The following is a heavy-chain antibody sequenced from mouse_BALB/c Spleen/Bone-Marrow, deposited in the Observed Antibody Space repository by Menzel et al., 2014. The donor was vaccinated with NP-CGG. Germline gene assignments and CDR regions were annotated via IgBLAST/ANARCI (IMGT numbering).Heavy chain of an antibody. J-gene: IGHJ3*01. CDR1: GYSFTTYW. Sequence: VQLQQSGAELVKPGASVRLSCKASGYSFTTYWIHWVKQRPGQGLEWIGEINPSNGRTNYNEKFKSKATLTVDKSSSTAYMQLNSLRSEDSAVYYCARYDGSAGLAYWGQGTLVTVSA. V-gene: IGHV1S81*02. CDR2: INPSNGRT. CDR3: ARYDGSAGLAY. D-gene: IGHD2-3*01.